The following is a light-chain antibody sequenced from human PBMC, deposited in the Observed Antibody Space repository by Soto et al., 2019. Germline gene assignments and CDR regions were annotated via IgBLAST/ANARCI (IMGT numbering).Light chain of an antibody. Sequence: DIQMTQSPSSLSASVGDRVTITCRASQSISNYFNWDHQKPGKAPKLLIYSASSLQSGVPSRFSGSGSGTDFTLTISSLQPEDFATYYCQQSYSTPWTFGQGTNVEIK. CDR1: QSISNY. CDR2: SAS. V-gene: IGKV1-39*01. CDR3: QQSYSTPWT. J-gene: IGKJ1*01.